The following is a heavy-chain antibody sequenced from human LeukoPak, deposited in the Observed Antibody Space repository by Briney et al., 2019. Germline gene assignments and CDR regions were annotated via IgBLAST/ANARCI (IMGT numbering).Heavy chain of an antibody. J-gene: IGHJ4*02. V-gene: IGHV3-21*01. CDR2: ISSSSSYI. D-gene: IGHD3-10*01. CDR3: ARDDPLLLWFGAY. CDR1: GFTFSSYS. Sequence: GGSLRLSCAASGFTFSSYSMNWVRQAPGEGLEWVSSISSSSSYIYYADSVKGRFTISRDNAKNSLYLQMNSLRAEDTAVYYCARDDPLLLWFGAYWGQGALVTVSS.